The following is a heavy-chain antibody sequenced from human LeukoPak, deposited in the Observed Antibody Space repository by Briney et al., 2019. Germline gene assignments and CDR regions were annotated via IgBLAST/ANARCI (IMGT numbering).Heavy chain of an antibody. D-gene: IGHD1-26*01. CDR3: ARDTCGSYHPPAFDY. Sequence: ASVKVSCKASGYTFTGYYMHWVRQAPGQGLEWMGWINPNSGGTNYAQKFQGRVTMTRDTSISTAYMELSRLRSDDTAVYYCARDTCGSYHPPAFDYWGQGTLVTVSS. V-gene: IGHV1-2*02. J-gene: IGHJ4*02. CDR2: INPNSGGT. CDR1: GYTFTGYY.